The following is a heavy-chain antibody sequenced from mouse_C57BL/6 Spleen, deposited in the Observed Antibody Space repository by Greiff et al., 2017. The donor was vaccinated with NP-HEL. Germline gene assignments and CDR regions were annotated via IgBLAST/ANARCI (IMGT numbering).Heavy chain of an antibody. CDR2: ISDGGSYT. D-gene: IGHD2-4*01. J-gene: IGHJ3*01. V-gene: IGHV5-4*01. CDR3: ARDDDYGEAWFAY. CDR1: GFTFSSYA. Sequence: EVQGVESGGGLVKPGGSLKLSCAASGFTFSSYAMSWVRQTPEKRLEWVATISDGGSYTYYPDNVKGRFTISRDNAKNNLYLQMSHLKSEDTAMYYCARDDDYGEAWFAYWGQGTLVTVSA.